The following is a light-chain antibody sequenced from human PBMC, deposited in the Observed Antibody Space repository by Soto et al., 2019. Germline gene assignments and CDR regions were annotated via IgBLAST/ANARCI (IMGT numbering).Light chain of an antibody. J-gene: IGKJ1*01. Sequence: EIGLTQSPATLSLSPGERATLSCRASQSVSSYLAWYQQKPGQAPRLLIYDASNRATGVQDRFSGSGSGTDFTLTISGLEPDDFAVYYCQQRSNWPWTFGQGTKVEIK. V-gene: IGKV3-11*01. CDR3: QQRSNWPWT. CDR1: QSVSSY. CDR2: DAS.